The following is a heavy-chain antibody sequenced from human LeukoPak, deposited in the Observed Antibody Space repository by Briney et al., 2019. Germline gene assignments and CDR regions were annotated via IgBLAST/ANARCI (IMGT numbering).Heavy chain of an antibody. CDR2: ISSSGSTI. V-gene: IGHV3-48*03. J-gene: IGHJ4*02. Sequence: GGSLRLSCAASGFTFSSYEMNWVRQAPGKGLEWVSYISSSGSTIYYADSVKGRFTISRDNAKNSLYLQMNSLRAEDTAVYYCAGYYYDSSGYYSGGDYWGQGTLVTVS. D-gene: IGHD3-22*01. CDR1: GFTFSSYE. CDR3: AGYYYDSSGYYSGGDY.